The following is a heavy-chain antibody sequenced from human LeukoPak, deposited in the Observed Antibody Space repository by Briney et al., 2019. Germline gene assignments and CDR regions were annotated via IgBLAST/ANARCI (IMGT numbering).Heavy chain of an antibody. CDR3: ARDLGQYYDTSDNWFDP. Sequence: HPGGSLRLSCAASGFTFSNYWMHWVRQAPGKGLVWVSRINSDGINTSYADSVKGRFTISRDNAKNTLNLQMNSLRAEDTAVYYCARDLGQYYDTSDNWFDPWGQGTPVTVSS. D-gene: IGHD3-22*01. V-gene: IGHV3-74*01. CDR2: INSDGINT. J-gene: IGHJ5*02. CDR1: GFTFSNYW.